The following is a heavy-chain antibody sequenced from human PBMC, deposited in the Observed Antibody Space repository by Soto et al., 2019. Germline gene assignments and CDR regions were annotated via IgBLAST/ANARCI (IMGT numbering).Heavy chain of an antibody. CDR1: GGTFSSYA. V-gene: IGHV1-69*06. J-gene: IGHJ6*02. Sequence: SVKVSCKASGGTFSSYAISWVRQSPGQGLEWMGGIIPIFGTANYAQKFQGSVTITADKSTSTAYMELSSLRSEDKAVYYCARYYDILTGYYPTYYYYGMDVGG. CDR3: ARYYDILTGYYPTYYYYGMDV. D-gene: IGHD3-9*01. CDR2: IIPIFGTA.